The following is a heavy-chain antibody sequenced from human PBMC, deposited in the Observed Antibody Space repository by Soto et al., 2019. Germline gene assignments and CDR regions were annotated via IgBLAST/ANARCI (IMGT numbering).Heavy chain of an antibody. CDR2: ISAYNGNT. J-gene: IGHJ5*01. V-gene: IGHV1-18*01. Sequence: QVQLVQSGAEVKKPGASVKVSCKASGYTFASYAISWMRQAPGQGLEWMGWISAYNGNTNYAQKLQGRVTMTTDTSTRRAYMELRRLRPDDTAVYYCASDPPPPDSWGQGTLVTVSS. CDR3: ASDPPPPDS. CDR1: GYTFASYA.